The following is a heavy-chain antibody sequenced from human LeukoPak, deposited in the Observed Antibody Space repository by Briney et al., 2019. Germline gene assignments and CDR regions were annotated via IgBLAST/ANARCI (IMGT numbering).Heavy chain of an antibody. J-gene: IGHJ3*02. CDR1: GGSMTSHY. D-gene: IGHD4-17*01. CDR2: ISYIGST. Sequence: SQTLSLTCTVSGGSMTSHYWSWLRPPPGKELKWIGYISYIGSTNYNPSLKSRVTISVDASKNQFSLKLSSVTAADAAVYFCARDPTTVTKGLDIWGQGTMVTVSS. CDR3: ARDPTTVTKGLDI. V-gene: IGHV4-59*11.